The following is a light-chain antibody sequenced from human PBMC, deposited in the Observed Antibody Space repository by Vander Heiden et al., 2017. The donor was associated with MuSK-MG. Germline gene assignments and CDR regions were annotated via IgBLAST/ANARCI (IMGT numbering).Light chain of an antibody. J-gene: IGLJ2*01. Sequence: VLPQPASVSGPPGHTDHIPCTGGSSILGAAYGVHWYQQLPGPAPILLIFHHTTRPSGVSDRFSGSNSDTSASLAITGLRAEDEADYYCQSYAYSLSSLVFGGGTKLTVL. V-gene: IGLV1-40*01. CDR2: HHT. CDR3: QSYAYSLSSLV. CDR1: SSILGAAYG.